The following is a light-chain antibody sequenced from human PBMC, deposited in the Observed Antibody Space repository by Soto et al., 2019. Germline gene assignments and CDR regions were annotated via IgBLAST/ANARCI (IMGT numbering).Light chain of an antibody. CDR1: QTISSW. CDR3: QQLNTYPPT. V-gene: IGKV1-5*03. Sequence: DIQMTQSPSTLSGSVGDRVTITCRASQTISSWLAWYQQKPGKAPKLLIYKASTLKSGVPSRFSGSGSGTDFTLTISSLQPDDFATYYCQQLNTYPPTFGQGTKVDIK. CDR2: KAS. J-gene: IGKJ1*01.